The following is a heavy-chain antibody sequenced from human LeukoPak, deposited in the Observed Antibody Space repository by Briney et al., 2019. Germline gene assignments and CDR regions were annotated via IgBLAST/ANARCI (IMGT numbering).Heavy chain of an antibody. V-gene: IGHV3-48*03. D-gene: IGHD3-10*02. Sequence: GGSLRLSCAASGFTFSSYEVNWVRHAPGKGLEWVSYISSGSTIYYADSVKGRFTISRDNAKNSLYLQMNSLRAEDTAVYYCAELGITIIGGVWGKGTTVTISS. J-gene: IGHJ6*04. CDR3: AELGITIIGGV. CDR1: GFTFSSYE. CDR2: ISSGSTI.